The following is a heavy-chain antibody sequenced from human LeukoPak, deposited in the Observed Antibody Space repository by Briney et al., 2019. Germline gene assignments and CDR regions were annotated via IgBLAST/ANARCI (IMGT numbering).Heavy chain of an antibody. CDR3: ARGWVTLTGVSWFDP. CDR2: ISSSSSYI. V-gene: IGHV3-21*04. D-gene: IGHD4-17*01. Sequence: NPGGSLRLSCAASGFTFSSYSMNWVRQAPGKGLEWVSSISSSSSYIYYADSVKGRFTISRDNAKNSLYLQMNSLRAEDTAVYYCARGWVTLTGVSWFDPWGQGTLVTVSS. J-gene: IGHJ5*02. CDR1: GFTFSSYS.